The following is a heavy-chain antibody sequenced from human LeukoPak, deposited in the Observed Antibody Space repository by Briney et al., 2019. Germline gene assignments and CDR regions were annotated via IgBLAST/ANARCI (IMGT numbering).Heavy chain of an antibody. CDR1: GGSISSYY. V-gene: IGHV4-4*07. J-gene: IGHJ4*02. CDR2: IYTSGST. D-gene: IGHD2-2*01. CDR3: AVVVPAATETGFDY. Sequence: PSETLSLTCTVSGGSISSYYWSWIRQPAGKGLEWIGRIYTSGSTNYNPSLKSRVTMSVDTSKNQFSLKLSSVTAADTAVYYCAVVVPAATETGFDYWGQGTLVTVSS.